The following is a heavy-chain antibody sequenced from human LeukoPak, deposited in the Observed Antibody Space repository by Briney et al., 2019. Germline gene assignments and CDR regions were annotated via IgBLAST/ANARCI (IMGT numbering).Heavy chain of an antibody. CDR2: IKQDGSEK. CDR1: GFTFSSYW. V-gene: IGHV3-7*01. Sequence: QPGGSLRLSCAASGFTFSSYWMSWVRQAPGKGLEWVADIKQDGSEKYYVDSVKGRFTISRDNAKNSLYLQMNSLRAEDTAVYYCATGFFYFYYMDVWGKGTTVTISS. D-gene: IGHD1-1*01. J-gene: IGHJ6*03. CDR3: ATGFFYFYYMDV.